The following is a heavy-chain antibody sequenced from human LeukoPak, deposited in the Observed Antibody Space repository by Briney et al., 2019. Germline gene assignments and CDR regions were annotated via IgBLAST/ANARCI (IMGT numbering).Heavy chain of an antibody. D-gene: IGHD3-3*02. V-gene: IGHV4-38-2*02. Sequence: PSETLSLTCTVSGGSISSYYWGWIRQPPGKGLEWIGSIYHSGSTYYNPSLKSRVTISVDTSKNQFSLKLSSVTAADTAVYYCARGIHGYYYYYMDVWGKGTTVTVSS. CDR3: ARGIHGYYYYYMDV. CDR2: IYHSGST. J-gene: IGHJ6*03. CDR1: GGSISSYY.